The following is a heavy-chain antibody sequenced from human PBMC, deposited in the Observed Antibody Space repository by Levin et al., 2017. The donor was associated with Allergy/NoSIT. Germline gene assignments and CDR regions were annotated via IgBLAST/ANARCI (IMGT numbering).Heavy chain of an antibody. CDR1: GFTFSSYS. V-gene: IGHV3-48*01. D-gene: IGHD4-23*01. J-gene: IGHJ4*02. CDR3: ARDRVYGGNFDY. CDR2: ISTSISII. Sequence: GESLKISFAASGFTFSSYSMNWVRQAPGKGLEWVSYISTSISIIYYADSLRGRFTVSRDNAKNSLYLQMNSLRAEDTAVYYCARDRVYGGNFDYWGQGTLVTVSS.